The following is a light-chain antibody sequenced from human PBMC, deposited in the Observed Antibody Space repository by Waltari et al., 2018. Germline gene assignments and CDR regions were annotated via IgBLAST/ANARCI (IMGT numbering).Light chain of an antibody. CDR1: SLRRYY. Sequence: SSELTQDPAVSVALGQTVRITCQGDSLRRYYASWYQQRPGQAPILVLYGQNNRPSGFPDRFSRANSGNTASLTITGAQAEDEADYYCHARDTSSTRVFGGGTRLTV. J-gene: IGLJ2*01. V-gene: IGLV3-19*01. CDR2: GQN. CDR3: HARDTSSTRV.